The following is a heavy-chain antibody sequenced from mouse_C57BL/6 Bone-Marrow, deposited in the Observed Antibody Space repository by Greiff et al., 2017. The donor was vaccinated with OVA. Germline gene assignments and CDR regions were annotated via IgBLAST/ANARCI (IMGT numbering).Heavy chain of an antibody. V-gene: IGHV1-15*01. CDR2: IDPETGGT. CDR3: TRKVGQGYFDV. D-gene: IGHD1-1*02. Sequence: QVHVKQSGAELVRPGASVTLSCKASGYTFTDYEMHWVKQTPVHGLEWIGAIDPETGGTAYNQKFKGKAILTADKSSSTAYMELRSLTSEDSAVYDCTRKVGQGYFDVWGTGTTVTVSS. CDR1: GYTFTDYE. J-gene: IGHJ1*03.